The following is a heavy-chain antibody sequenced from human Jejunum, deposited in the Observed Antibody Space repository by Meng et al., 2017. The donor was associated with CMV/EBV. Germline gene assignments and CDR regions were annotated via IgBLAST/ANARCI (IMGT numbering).Heavy chain of an antibody. CDR1: RTHSNY. CDR2: IFYDGTT. CDR3: AREKEVTISGLVIFFDD. V-gene: IGHV4-39*07. Sequence: RTHSNYWGWVRQPPGKGLEWIGSIFYDGTTYHNPSLKSRVTLSVDTSKNQFSLKVNSMTAADTAVYYCAREKEVTISGLVIFFDDWGQGTLVTVSS. J-gene: IGHJ4*02. D-gene: IGHD3/OR15-3a*01.